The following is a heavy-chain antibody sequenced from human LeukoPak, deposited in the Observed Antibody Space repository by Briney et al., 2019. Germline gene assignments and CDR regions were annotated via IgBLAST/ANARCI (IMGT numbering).Heavy chain of an antibody. CDR1: GGSISSSSYY. J-gene: IGHJ5*02. CDR3: ARDYDVLTAYPPTQLFDP. Sequence: PSETLSLTCTVSGGSISSSSYYRSWIRQPAGKGLEWIGRIYTSGSTNYNPSLKSRVTMSVDTSKNQFSLKLNSVTAADTAVYYCARDYDVLTAYPPTQLFDPWGQGTLVTVSS. CDR2: IYTSGST. V-gene: IGHV4-61*02. D-gene: IGHD3-9*01.